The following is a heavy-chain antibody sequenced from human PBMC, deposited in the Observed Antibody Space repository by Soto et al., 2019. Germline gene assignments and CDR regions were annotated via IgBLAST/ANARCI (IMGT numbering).Heavy chain of an antibody. J-gene: IGHJ5*02. D-gene: IGHD2-15*01. CDR2: IYYSGST. CDR1: GGSISSSSYY. V-gene: IGHV4-39*01. Sequence: SETLSLTCTVSGGSISSSSYYWGWIRQPPGKGLEWIGSIYYSGSTYYNPSLKSRVTISVDTSKNQFSLKLSSVTAADTAVYYCARRSVVVVAATGWFDPWGQGTLVTVSS. CDR3: ARRSVVVVAATGWFDP.